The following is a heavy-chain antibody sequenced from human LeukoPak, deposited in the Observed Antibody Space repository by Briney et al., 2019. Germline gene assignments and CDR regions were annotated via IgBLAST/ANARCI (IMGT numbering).Heavy chain of an antibody. CDR3: ARDRGPGGLAGTYY. D-gene: IGHD6-19*01. CDR1: GFTSSSYA. V-gene: IGHV3-33*01. CDR2: IWHDGSNQ. J-gene: IGHJ4*02. Sequence: GRSLRLSCAASGFTSSSYAMHWVRQTPGKGLEWVAVIWHDGSNQTYTDSVKGRFTISRDNSKNTLDLHMNSLRAEDTAVYYCARDRGPGGLAGTYYWGQGTLVTVSS.